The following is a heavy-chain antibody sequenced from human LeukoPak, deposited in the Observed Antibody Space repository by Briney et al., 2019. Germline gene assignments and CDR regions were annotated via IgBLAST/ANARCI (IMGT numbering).Heavy chain of an antibody. J-gene: IGHJ4*02. CDR1: GGSISSSSYY. CDR2: IYYSGST. V-gene: IGHV4-39*01. CDR3: ASMGASEYPGGRAFDY. Sequence: PSETLSLTCTVSGGSISSSSYYWGWIRQPPGKGLEWIGSIYYSGSTYYNPSLKSRVTISVDTSKNQFSLKLSSVTAADTAVYYCASMGASEYPGGRAFDYWGQGTLVTVSS. D-gene: IGHD3-16*01.